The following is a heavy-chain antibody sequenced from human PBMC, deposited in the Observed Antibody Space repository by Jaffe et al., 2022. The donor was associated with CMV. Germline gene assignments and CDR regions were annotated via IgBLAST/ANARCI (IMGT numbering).Heavy chain of an antibody. CDR3: ARHSHDSSGYPNWFDP. J-gene: IGHJ5*02. Sequence: QLQLQESGPGLVKPSETLSLTCTVSGGSISSSSYYWGWIRQPPGKGLEWIGSIYYSGSTYYNPSLKSRVTISVDTSKNQFSLKLSSVTAADTAVYYCARHSHDSSGYPNWFDPWGQGTLVTVSS. V-gene: IGHV4-39*01. D-gene: IGHD3-22*01. CDR2: IYYSGST. CDR1: GGSISSSSYY.